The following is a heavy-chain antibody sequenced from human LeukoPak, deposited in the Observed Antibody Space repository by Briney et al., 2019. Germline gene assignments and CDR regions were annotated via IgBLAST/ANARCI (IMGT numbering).Heavy chain of an antibody. J-gene: IGHJ3*02. V-gene: IGHV3-48*01. Sequence: GGSLRLSCAASGFTFSSYSMNWVRQAPGKGLEWVSYIDSSSGTIYYADSVRGRFTISGDNAKNSLYLQMNSLRAEDTAVYYCARVRSSYYYESSGYYQYDAFDIWGQGTMVTVSS. CDR1: GFTFSSYS. CDR2: IDSSSGTI. D-gene: IGHD3-22*01. CDR3: ARVRSSYYYESSGYYQYDAFDI.